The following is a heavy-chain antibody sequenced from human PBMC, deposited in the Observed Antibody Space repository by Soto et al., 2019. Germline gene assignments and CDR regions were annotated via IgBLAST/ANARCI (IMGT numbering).Heavy chain of an antibody. V-gene: IGHV1-69*13. CDR1: GGTFSSCA. CDR2: IIPIFGTA. J-gene: IGHJ6*02. D-gene: IGHD5-18*01. CDR3: ARDEGYSYGRTSYYYYGMDV. Sequence: SVKVSCKASGGTFSSCAISWVRQAPGQGLEWMGGIIPIFGTANYAQKFQGRVTITADESTSTAYMELSSLRSEDTAVYYCARDEGYSYGRTSYYYYGMDVWGQGTTVTVSS.